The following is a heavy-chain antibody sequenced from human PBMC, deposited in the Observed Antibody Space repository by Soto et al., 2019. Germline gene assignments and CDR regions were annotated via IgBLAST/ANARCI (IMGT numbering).Heavy chain of an antibody. CDR2: IKDDGNEK. CDR3: VRERIGWVICSGPSCLDY. J-gene: IGHJ4*02. V-gene: IGHV3-7*03. Sequence: GGSLRLSCAASGFTFRNYWMSWVRQDPGKGLEWVANIKDDGNEKYSVDSVRGRFTISRDNAQNSLYLQINSLRVEDTAIYYCVRERIGWVICSGPSCLDYWGQGTRVTVSS. D-gene: IGHD2-15*01. CDR1: GFTFRNYW.